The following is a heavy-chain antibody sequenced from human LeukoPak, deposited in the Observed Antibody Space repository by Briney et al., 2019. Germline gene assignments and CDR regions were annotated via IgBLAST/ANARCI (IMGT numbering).Heavy chain of an antibody. CDR3: ASGGSYYEITY. J-gene: IGHJ4*02. Sequence: SETLSLTRAVSGGSLSRYYWSCIREPVGKGLEGIGHIYTSGSTNYNPSPKCRVTMSVDTSKSQFSLKLSSVPAADTAVYYWASGGSYYEITYWGQGTLVTVSS. D-gene: IGHD1-26*01. CDR2: IYTSGST. CDR1: GGSLSRYY. V-gene: IGHV4-4*07.